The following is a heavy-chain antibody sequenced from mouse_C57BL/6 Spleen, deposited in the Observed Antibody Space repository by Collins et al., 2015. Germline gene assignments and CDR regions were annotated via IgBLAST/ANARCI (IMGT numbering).Heavy chain of an antibody. V-gene: IGHV1-59*01. J-gene: IGHJ4*01. Sequence: QVQLQQPGAELVRPGTSVKLSCKASGYTFTSYWMHWVKQRPGQGLEWIGVIDPSDSYTNYNQKFKGKATLTVDTSSSTAYMQLSSLTSEDSAVYYCARRRLGDYWGQGTSVTVSS. D-gene: IGHD2-13*01. CDR1: GYTFTSYW. CDR3: ARRRLGDY. CDR2: IDPSDSYT.